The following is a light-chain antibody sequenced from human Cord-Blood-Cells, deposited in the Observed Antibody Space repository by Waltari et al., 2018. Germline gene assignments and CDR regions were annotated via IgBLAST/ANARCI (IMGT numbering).Light chain of an antibody. CDR2: DAS. V-gene: IGKV3-11*01. Sequence: IVLTQSHATLPLFLGERATLPCRASQSGSSYLACYQQKPCQAPRLLIDDASNRATGIPARFSGSGCGTDFTLTISSLETEDFAVYYCQQRSNWPRYTFGQGTKLEIK. CDR1: QSGSSY. CDR3: QQRSNWPRYT. J-gene: IGKJ2*01.